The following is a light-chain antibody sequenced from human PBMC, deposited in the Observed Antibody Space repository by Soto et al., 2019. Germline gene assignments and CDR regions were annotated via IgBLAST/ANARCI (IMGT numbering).Light chain of an antibody. J-gene: IGKJ5*01. CDR3: QKYGSPPIT. Sequence: ENVLTQSPGTLSLSPGERATLSCRASQSVSGSYLAWYQQKPGQAPRLLIYGASSRATGIPDRFSGSGSGTDFTLTISRLEPEDFAVYYCQKYGSPPITFGQGXR. CDR1: QSVSGSY. V-gene: IGKV3-20*01. CDR2: GAS.